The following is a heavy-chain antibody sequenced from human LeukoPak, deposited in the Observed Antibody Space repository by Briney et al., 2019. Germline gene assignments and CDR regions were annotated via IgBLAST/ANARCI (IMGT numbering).Heavy chain of an antibody. J-gene: IGHJ4*02. V-gene: IGHV3-30*02. CDR2: IRFDGSYK. CDR1: GFAFSNYA. CDR3: AKLPRGYHLEYYFDY. D-gene: IGHD5-18*01. Sequence: GGSLRLSCAASGFAFSNYAMHWVRQAPGKGLEWLTFIRFDGSYKYYADSVKGRFTISRDNSKNTLYLQMNSLRAEDTAVYYCAKLPRGYHLEYYFDYWGQGTLVTVSS.